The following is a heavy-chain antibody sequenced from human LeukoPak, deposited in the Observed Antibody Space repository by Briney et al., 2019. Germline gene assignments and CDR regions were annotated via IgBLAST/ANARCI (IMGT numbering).Heavy chain of an antibody. V-gene: IGHV3-53*01. CDR2: IYSGGST. J-gene: IGHJ5*02. CDR3: AREAVAGKGAWFDP. Sequence: PGGSLRLSCAASGFTFSSYTMNWVRQAPGKGLEWVSVIYSGGSTYYADSVKGRFTISRDNSKNTLYLQMNSLRAEDTAVYYCAREAVAGKGAWFDPWGQGTLVTVSS. CDR1: GFTFSSYT. D-gene: IGHD6-19*01.